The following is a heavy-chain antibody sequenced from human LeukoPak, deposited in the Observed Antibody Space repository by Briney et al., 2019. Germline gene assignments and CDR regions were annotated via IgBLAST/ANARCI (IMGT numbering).Heavy chain of an antibody. CDR2: IIPIFGTA. D-gene: IGHD1-26*01. CDR3: ARGGGSYSIDY. V-gene: IGHV1-69*13. J-gene: IGHJ4*02. CDR1: GGTFSRYA. Sequence: SVNVSCKASGGTFSRYAISWVRQAPGQGLEWMGGIIPIFGTANYAQKFQGRVTITADESTSTAYMELSSLRSEDTAVYYCARGGGSYSIDYWGQGTLVTVSS.